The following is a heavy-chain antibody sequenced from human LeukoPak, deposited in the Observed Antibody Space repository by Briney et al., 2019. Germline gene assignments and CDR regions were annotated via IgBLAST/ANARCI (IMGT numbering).Heavy chain of an antibody. J-gene: IGHJ4*02. CDR3: ARVRKGRWLQLSGYYFDY. V-gene: IGHV1-2*02. CDR2: INPNSGGP. CDR1: GYTFTGYY. Sequence: ASVKVSCKASGYTFTGYYMHWVRQAPGQGLEWMGWINPNSGGPNYAQKFQGRVTMTRDTSISTAYMELSRLRSDDTAVYYCARVRKGRWLQLSGYYFDYWGQGTLVTVSS. D-gene: IGHD5-24*01.